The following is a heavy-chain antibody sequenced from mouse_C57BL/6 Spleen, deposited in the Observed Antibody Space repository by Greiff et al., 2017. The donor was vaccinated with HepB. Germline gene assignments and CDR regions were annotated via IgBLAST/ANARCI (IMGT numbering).Heavy chain of an antibody. CDR2: ISSGGSYT. CDR3: ATLRGDYFDY. CDR1: GFTFSSYG. J-gene: IGHJ2*01. D-gene: IGHD1-1*01. V-gene: IGHV5-6*02. Sequence: EVMLVESGGDLVKPGGSLKLSCAASGFTFSSYGMSWVRQTPDKRLEWVATISSGGSYTYYPDSVKGRFTISRDNAKNTLYLQMSSLKSEDTAMYYCATLRGDYFDYWGQGTTLTVSS.